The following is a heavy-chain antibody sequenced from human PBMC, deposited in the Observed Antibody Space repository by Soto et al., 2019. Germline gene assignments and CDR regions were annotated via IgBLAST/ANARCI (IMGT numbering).Heavy chain of an antibody. CDR3: ARGHGAAADHSNFDY. V-gene: IGHV4-30-2*01. CDR2: IYDSGNT. J-gene: IGHJ4*02. Sequence: QLQLQQSGSGLVKPSQTLSLTCAVSGGSISGTTYSWSWIRQPPGKGLEWVGYIYDSGNTYYNPSLKSQFSISVVRSKTEFALKLSAVTAADAAVYYCARGHGAAADHSNFDYWGQGALVIVSS. CDR1: GGSISGTTYS. D-gene: IGHD6-13*01.